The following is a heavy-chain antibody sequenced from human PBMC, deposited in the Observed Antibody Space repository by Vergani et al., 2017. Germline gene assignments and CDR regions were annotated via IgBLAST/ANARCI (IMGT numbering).Heavy chain of an antibody. CDR3: TTRAPFVVVPAAPY. J-gene: IGHJ4*02. CDR2: IKSKTDGGTT. CDR1: GFTFSNAW. V-gene: IGHV3-15*01. Sequence: EVQLVESGGGLVKPGGSLRLSCAASGFTFSNAWMSWVRQAPGKGLEWVGRIKSKTDGGTTDYAAPVKGRFTISRDDSKNTLYLQMNSLKTEDTAVYYGTTRAPFVVVPAAPYWGQGTLVTVSS. D-gene: IGHD2-2*01.